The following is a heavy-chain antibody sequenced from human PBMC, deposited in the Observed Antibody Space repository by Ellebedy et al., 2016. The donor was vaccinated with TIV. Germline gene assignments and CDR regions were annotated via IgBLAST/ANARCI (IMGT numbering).Heavy chain of an antibody. Sequence: PGGSLRLSCAASGFIFSSNGMHWVRQAPGKGLEWVAVISFDGTTKHYVDSMKGRFTISRDNSKNTLFLQMNSLTAEDTAMYYCARENYFGSDILAAYDVWGQGTMVTVSS. D-gene: IGHD3-9*01. J-gene: IGHJ3*01. CDR1: GFIFSSNG. V-gene: IGHV3-30*03. CDR3: ARENYFGSDILAAYDV. CDR2: ISFDGTTK.